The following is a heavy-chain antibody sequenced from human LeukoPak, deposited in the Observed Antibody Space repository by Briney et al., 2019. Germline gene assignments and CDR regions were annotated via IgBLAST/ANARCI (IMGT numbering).Heavy chain of an antibody. Sequence: ASVKVSCKASGGTFSSYAISWLRQAPGQGLEWMGRIIPIFGTANYAQKFQGRVTITTDESASTAYMELSSLRSEDTAVYYCARSSELSWNDVHYYMDVWGKGTTVTVSS. CDR1: GGTFSSYA. CDR2: IIPIFGTA. V-gene: IGHV1-69*05. D-gene: IGHD1-1*01. J-gene: IGHJ6*03. CDR3: ARSSELSWNDVHYYMDV.